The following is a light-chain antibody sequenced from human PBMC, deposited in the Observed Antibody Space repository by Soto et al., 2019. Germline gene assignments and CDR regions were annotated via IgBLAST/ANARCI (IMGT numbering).Light chain of an antibody. Sequence: DIQMPQSPSSLSASIGDRVTITCQASQDISNYLNWYQQKPGKAPKLLIYDASNLETGVPSRFSGSGSGTDFTLTIGSLQPDDFATYFCQQYNSYFTFGPGTKVDIK. J-gene: IGKJ3*01. CDR1: QDISNY. CDR2: DAS. V-gene: IGKV1-33*01. CDR3: QQYNSYFT.